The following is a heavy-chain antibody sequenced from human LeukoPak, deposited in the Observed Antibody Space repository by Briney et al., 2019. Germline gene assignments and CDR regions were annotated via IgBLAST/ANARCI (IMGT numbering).Heavy chain of an antibody. CDR2: IKQDGSEK. CDR3: AGPYASTWSKTFHY. D-gene: IGHD6-13*01. J-gene: IGHJ4*02. Sequence: GGSLRLSCAASGFTFSSFWMTWVRQAPGMGLEWVANIKQDGSEKYYVDSVKGRFTISRDNAQNSLYLQMNSLRVDDTAVYYCAGPYASTWSKTFHYWGQGTLVTVSS. V-gene: IGHV3-7*01. CDR1: GFTFSSFW.